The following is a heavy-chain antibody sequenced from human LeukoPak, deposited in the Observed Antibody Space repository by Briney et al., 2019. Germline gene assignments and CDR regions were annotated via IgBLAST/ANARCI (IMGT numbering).Heavy chain of an antibody. CDR1: GGSFSGYY. CDR2: INHSGST. V-gene: IGHV4-34*01. CDR3: ARGNYYYYYGMDV. J-gene: IGHJ6*02. Sequence: PSETLSLTCAVYGGSFSGYYGSWIRQPPGKGLEWIGEINHSGSTNYIPSLKSRVTVSVDTSKNQFSLKLSSVTDADTAVYYCARGNYYYYYGMDVWGQGTTVTVSS.